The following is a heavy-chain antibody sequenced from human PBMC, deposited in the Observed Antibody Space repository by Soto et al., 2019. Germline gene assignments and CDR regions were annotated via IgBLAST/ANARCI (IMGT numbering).Heavy chain of an antibody. CDR1: GFTFSSYG. J-gene: IGHJ6*02. Sequence: PGGSLRLSCAASGFTFSSYGMHWVRQAPGKGLEWVAVIWYDGSNKYYADSVKGRFTISRDNSKNTLYLQMNSLRAEDTAVYYCAGGYCSSTSCYIYPQTDYYGMDVWGQGTTVTVSS. CDR2: IWYDGSNK. D-gene: IGHD2-2*02. CDR3: AGGYCSSTSCYIYPQTDYYGMDV. V-gene: IGHV3-33*01.